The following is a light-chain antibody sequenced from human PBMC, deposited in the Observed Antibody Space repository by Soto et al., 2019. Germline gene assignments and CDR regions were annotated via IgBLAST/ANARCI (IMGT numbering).Light chain of an antibody. CDR1: SSNIGAGYE. Sequence: QSVLTQPPSVSEAPGQRVTISCTGSSSNIGAGYEAHWYQQVPGTAPKLLIYENNNRPSGVPDRFSGSKSGTSASLAITGLQAEDEADYYCQSYDSSLSGVVFGGGTKLTVL. J-gene: IGLJ2*01. V-gene: IGLV1-40*01. CDR2: ENN. CDR3: QSYDSSLSGVV.